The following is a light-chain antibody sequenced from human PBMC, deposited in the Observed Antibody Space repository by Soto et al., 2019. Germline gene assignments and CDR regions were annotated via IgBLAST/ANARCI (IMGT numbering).Light chain of an antibody. CDR3: QQYNNWPPIT. Sequence: PGERATLSCRASQSVSSNLAWYQQKPGQAPRLLIYGASTRATGIPARFSGSGSGTEFTLTISSLQSEDFAVYYCQQYNNWPPITFGQGTRLEIK. CDR2: GAS. V-gene: IGKV3-15*01. J-gene: IGKJ5*01. CDR1: QSVSSN.